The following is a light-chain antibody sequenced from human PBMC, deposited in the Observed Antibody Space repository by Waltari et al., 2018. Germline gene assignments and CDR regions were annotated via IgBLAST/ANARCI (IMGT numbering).Light chain of an antibody. Sequence: DIQMTQSPSTLSASVGDRVTITCRATQTINRRLAWYQQKPGKAPKLLIHDASSLESGVPSRFSGSGSGTDFTLTISSLQPDDFATYYCQHYNGYPTWTFGQGTKVEFK. CDR1: QTINRR. CDR3: QHYNGYPTWT. CDR2: DAS. J-gene: IGKJ1*01. V-gene: IGKV1-5*01.